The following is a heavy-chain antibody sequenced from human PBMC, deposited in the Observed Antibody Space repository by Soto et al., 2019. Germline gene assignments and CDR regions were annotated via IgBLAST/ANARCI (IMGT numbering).Heavy chain of an antibody. Sequence: GGSLRLSCAASGFTFSSYWMSWVRQAPGKGLEWVANIKQDGSEKYYVDSVKGRFTISRDNAKNSLYLQMNSLRAEDAAVYYCARAEYQLLYYYYYGMDVWGQGTTVTVSS. CDR2: IKQDGSEK. V-gene: IGHV3-7*01. J-gene: IGHJ6*02. CDR3: ARAEYQLLYYYYYGMDV. CDR1: GFTFSSYW. D-gene: IGHD2-2*01.